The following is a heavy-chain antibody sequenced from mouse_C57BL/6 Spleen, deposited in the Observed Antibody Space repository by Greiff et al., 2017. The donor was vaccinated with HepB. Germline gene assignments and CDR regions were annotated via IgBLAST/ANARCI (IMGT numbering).Heavy chain of an antibody. J-gene: IGHJ4*01. CDR2: INPNNGGT. D-gene: IGHD2-1*01. CDR1: GYTFTDYY. CDR3: ARGGNYGRVYAMDY. V-gene: IGHV1-26*01. Sequence: VQLQQSGPELVKPGASVKISCKASGYTFTDYYMNWVKQSHGKSLEWIGDINPNNGGTSYNQKFKGKATLTVDKSSSTAYMELRSLTSEDSAVYYCARGGNYGRVYAMDYWGQGTSVTVSS.